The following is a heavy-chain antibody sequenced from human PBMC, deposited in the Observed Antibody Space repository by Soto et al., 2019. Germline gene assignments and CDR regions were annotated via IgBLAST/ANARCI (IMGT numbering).Heavy chain of an antibody. CDR2: LHSDVST. CDR1: GFTVSSNS. CDR3: ARELGGSWYNWFDP. D-gene: IGHD2-15*01. Sequence: GGSLRLSCAVSGFTVSSNSITWVRQAPGQGLEWVSVLHSDVSTYYVDSVKGRFVISRDNSKNTVYPQMNSLRAEDTAIYYCARELGGSWYNWFDPWGQGTLVTVSS. J-gene: IGHJ5*02. V-gene: IGHV3-53*01.